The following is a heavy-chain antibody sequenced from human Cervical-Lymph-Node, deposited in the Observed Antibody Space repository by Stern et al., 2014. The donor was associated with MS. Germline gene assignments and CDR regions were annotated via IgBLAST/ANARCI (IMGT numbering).Heavy chain of an antibody. CDR3: ARSRVVARPLDY. V-gene: IGHV1-46*01. CDR2: SNPGDGTT. CDR1: GYTFTSYY. Sequence: QVQLVESGAEVKKPGASVRISCKTSGYTFTSYYMHWVRQAPGQGLEWMGISNPGDGTTRVVQKFQGRVTMTSDTSTSTVYMDLSSLTSEDTAVYYCARSRVVARPLDYWGQGTLVTVSS. D-gene: IGHD2-15*01. J-gene: IGHJ4*02.